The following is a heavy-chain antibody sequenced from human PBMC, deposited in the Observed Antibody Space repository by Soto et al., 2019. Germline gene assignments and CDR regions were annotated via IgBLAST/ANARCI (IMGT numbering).Heavy chain of an antibody. J-gene: IGHJ4*02. CDR2: IWYDGSNK. D-gene: IGHD3-22*01. CDR1: GFSFSSNG. V-gene: IGHV3-30*02. CDR3: ARDRDRLGY. Sequence: PGGSLRLSCAASGFSFSSNGMLWARQAPGKGLEWVALIWYDGSNKYYADSVKGRFTISRDNSKNTLYPQMNSLKTEDTSVYYCARDRDRLGYWGQGTLVTVSS.